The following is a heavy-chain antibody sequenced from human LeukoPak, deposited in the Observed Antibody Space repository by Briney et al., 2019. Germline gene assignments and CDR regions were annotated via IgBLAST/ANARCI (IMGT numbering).Heavy chain of an antibody. D-gene: IGHD3-10*01. CDR2: FDPEDGET. V-gene: IGHV1-24*01. Sequence: ASVKVSCKVSGYTLTELSMHWVRQAPGKGLEWMGGFDPEDGETIYAQKFQGRVTMTEDTSTDTAYMELSSLRSEDTAVCYCATSSGSYYNDGSFDYWGQGTLVTVSS. J-gene: IGHJ4*02. CDR3: ATSSGSYYNDGSFDY. CDR1: GYTLTELS.